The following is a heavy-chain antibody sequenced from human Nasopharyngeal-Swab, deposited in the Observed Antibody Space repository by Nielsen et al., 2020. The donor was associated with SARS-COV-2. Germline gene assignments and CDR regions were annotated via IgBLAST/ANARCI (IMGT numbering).Heavy chain of an antibody. D-gene: IGHD4-17*01. CDR3: VRGSYGHYDS. Sequence: GESLKISCAASGFTFSGYTMNWVRQAPGTGLEWVSSISPTSDYIYYAESVKGRFTISRDNAKNSLFLQMNSLRAEETAIYYCVRGSYGHYDSWGQGALITVSS. CDR2: ISPTSDYI. J-gene: IGHJ5*01. V-gene: IGHV3-21*06. CDR1: GFTFSGYT.